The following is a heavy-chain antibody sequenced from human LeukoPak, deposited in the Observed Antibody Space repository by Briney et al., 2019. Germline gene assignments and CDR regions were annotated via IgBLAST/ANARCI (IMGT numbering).Heavy chain of an antibody. D-gene: IGHD6-19*01. V-gene: IGHV3-30*02. CDR1: GFTFSSYG. Sequence: GGSLRLSCAASGFTFSSYGMHWVRQAPGKGLEWVAFIRSDGSNKYYADSVEGRFTISRDNSKLYLQMNSLRAEDTAVYYCAKKGYSNGWRDSYYFDCWGQGTLVTVSS. J-gene: IGHJ4*02. CDR3: AKKGYSNGWRDSYYFDC. CDR2: IRSDGSNK.